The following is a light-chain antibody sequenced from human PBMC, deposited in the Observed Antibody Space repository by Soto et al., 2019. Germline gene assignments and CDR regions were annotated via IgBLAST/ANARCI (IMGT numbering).Light chain of an antibody. V-gene: IGKV3-20*01. CDR1: QSVSSTY. Sequence: EIVLTQSPGTLSLSPGERATLSCRASQSVSSTYFAWYQQKPGQSPRLLIYGASSRATGIPDRFSGSGSGTDFTPTISRLEPEDFAVYYCQQYSSSPPLTFGGGTKVDIK. CDR2: GAS. J-gene: IGKJ4*01. CDR3: QQYSSSPPLT.